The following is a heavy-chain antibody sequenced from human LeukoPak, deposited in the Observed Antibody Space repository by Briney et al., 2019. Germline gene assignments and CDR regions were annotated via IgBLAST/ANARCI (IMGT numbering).Heavy chain of an antibody. V-gene: IGHV3-30*02. Sequence: GGSLRLSCAASGFTFSSYGMHWVRQAPGKGLEWVAFIRYDGSNKYYADSVKGRFTISRDNSKNTLYLQMNSLRAEDTAVYYCARLMTTVTTSEYWGQGTLVTVSS. CDR3: ARLMTTVTTSEY. J-gene: IGHJ4*02. CDR2: IRYDGSNK. CDR1: GFTFSSYG. D-gene: IGHD4-17*01.